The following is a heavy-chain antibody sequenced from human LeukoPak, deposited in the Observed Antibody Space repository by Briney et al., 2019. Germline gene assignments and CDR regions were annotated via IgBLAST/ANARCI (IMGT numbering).Heavy chain of an antibody. J-gene: IGHJ4*02. D-gene: IGHD2-8*01. CDR3: ARREVYENFDY. CDR1: GGSISSSSYY. V-gene: IGHV4-39*01. CDR2: IYYSGST. Sequence: SETLSLTCTVSGGSISSSSYYWGWIRQPPGKGLEWIGSIYYSGSTYYNPSLKSRVTISVDTSKNQFSLKLSSVTAADTAVCYCARREVYENFDYWGQGTLVTVSS.